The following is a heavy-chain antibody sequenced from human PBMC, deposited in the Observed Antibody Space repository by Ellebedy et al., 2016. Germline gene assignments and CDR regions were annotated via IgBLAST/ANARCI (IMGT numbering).Heavy chain of an antibody. CDR2: NTYTGGST. CDR3: ARDNMGSLDY. Sequence: SETLSLTCTVSGGSMGSYGWGWIRQPPGKGLAWIGYNTYTGGSTNNYNHTLKSRVTIPVDTSKNQFSLKLSSVSAADTAVYYCARDNMGSLDYWGQGILVTVSS. V-gene: IGHV4-59*01. D-gene: IGHD3-10*01. J-gene: IGHJ4*02. CDR1: GGSMGSYG.